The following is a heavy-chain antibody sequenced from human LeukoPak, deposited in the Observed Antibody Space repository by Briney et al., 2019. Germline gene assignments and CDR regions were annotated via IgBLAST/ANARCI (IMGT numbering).Heavy chain of an antibody. D-gene: IGHD3-3*01. Sequence: SETLSLTCAVYGGSFSGYYWSWIRQPPGKGLEWIGEINHSGSTNYNPSPKTRVTISVDTSKNQFSLKLSSVTAADTAVYYCARAPARPFWGGFDAFDIWGQGTVVTVSS. CDR3: ARAPARPFWGGFDAFDI. J-gene: IGHJ3*02. CDR1: GGSFSGYY. V-gene: IGHV4-34*01. CDR2: INHSGST.